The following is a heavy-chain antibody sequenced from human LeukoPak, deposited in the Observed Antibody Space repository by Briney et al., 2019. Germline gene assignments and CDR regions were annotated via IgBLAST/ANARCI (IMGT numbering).Heavy chain of an antibody. J-gene: IGHJ3*01. CDR2: ISGDSTYI. CDR1: GFTFSSFP. D-gene: IGHD3-10*01. CDR3: ARRATDASFSFFDV. V-gene: IGHV3-21*06. Sequence: RPGGSLRLSCAASGFTFSSFPMHWVRQIPGERPEWVSSISGDSTYIYYADSVKGRFTISRDNTNNSLFLQMNSLRAEDTATYFCARRATDASFSFFDVWGQGTMVTVSS.